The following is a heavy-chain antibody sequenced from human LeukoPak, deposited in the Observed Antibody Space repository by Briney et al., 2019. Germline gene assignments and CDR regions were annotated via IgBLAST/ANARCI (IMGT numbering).Heavy chain of an antibody. CDR3: AKDRSPLAAAGPFDY. CDR1: GFPCSSYA. CDR2: ISGSGGST. J-gene: IGHJ4*02. D-gene: IGHD6-13*01. V-gene: IGHV3-23*01. Sequence: GSLRLSCAASGFPCSSYAMSWVRQAPGKGLEWVSAISGSGGSTYYADSVKGRFTISRDNSKNTLYLQMNSLRAEDTAVYYCAKDRSPLAAAGPFDYWGQGTLVTVSS.